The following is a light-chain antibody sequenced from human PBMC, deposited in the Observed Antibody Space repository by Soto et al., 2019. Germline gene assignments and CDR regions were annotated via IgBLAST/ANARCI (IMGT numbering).Light chain of an antibody. CDR2: DTS. J-gene: IGKJ5*01. CDR1: QSVSTN. V-gene: IGKV3-11*01. Sequence: EIVMTQSPATLSLSPGERATLSCRASQSVSTNLAWYQQKPGQAPRLLIYDTSTRATGVPTRFSGSRSGADFTLTISSLEPEDFAVYYCQQRSNWPPITFGQGTRLEIK. CDR3: QQRSNWPPIT.